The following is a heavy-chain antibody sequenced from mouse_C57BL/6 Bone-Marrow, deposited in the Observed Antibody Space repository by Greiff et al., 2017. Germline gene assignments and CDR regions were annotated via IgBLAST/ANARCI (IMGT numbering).Heavy chain of an antibody. Sequence: VQLQQPGAELVKPGASVKLSCKASGYTFTSYWMHWVKQRPGQGLEWIGMIHPNGGSTNYKEKFKSKATLTVDQSSSTAYMQLSSLSSEDSAVYYCASGGDYWGQGTSVTVSS. CDR3: ASGGDY. J-gene: IGHJ4*01. V-gene: IGHV1-64*01. CDR1: GYTFTSYW. CDR2: IHPNGGST.